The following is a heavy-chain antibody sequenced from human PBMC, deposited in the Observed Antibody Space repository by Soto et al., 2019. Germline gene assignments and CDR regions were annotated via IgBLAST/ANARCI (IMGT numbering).Heavy chain of an antibody. CDR3: ARDARNWFDP. Sequence: SDTLSLTCTVSGCSISSYYWSWIRQPPGKGLEWIGYIYYSVSTNYNPSLKSRVTISVDASKNQFSLKLSSVTAADTAVYYCARDARNWFDPWGQGTLVTVSS. J-gene: IGHJ5*02. CDR1: GCSISSYY. CDR2: IYYSVST. V-gene: IGHV4-59*01.